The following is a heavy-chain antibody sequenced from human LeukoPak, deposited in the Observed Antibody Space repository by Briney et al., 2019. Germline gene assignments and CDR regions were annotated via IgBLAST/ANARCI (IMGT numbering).Heavy chain of an antibody. D-gene: IGHD6-19*01. J-gene: IGHJ6*03. Sequence: PSETLSLTCTVSGGSISSSSYYWGWFRQPPGKGLERIGSIYYSGSTYYNPSLKSRVTISVDTSKNQFSLKLSSVTAADTAVYYCARRAVAEYYYMDVWGKGTTVTVSS. CDR2: IYYSGST. CDR1: GGSISSSSYY. V-gene: IGHV4-39*07. CDR3: ARRAVAEYYYMDV.